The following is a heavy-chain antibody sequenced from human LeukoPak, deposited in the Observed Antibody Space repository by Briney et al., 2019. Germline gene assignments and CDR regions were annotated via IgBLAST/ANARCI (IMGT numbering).Heavy chain of an antibody. CDR3: ARFGAPKHSSIAARFDWYFDL. D-gene: IGHD6-6*01. CDR1: GGSISSYY. CDR2: IYYSGST. Sequence: SETLSLTCTVSGGSISSYYWSWIRQPPGKGLEWIGYIYYSGSTNYNPSLKSRVTISVDTSKNQFSLKLSSVTAADTAVYYCARFGAPKHSSIAARFDWYFDLWGRGTLVTVSS. V-gene: IGHV4-59*01. J-gene: IGHJ2*01.